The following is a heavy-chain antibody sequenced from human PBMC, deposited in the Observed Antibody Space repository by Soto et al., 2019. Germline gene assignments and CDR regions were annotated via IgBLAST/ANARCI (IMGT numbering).Heavy chain of an antibody. J-gene: IGHJ4*02. V-gene: IGHV4-34*01. CDR1: GGSFSGYY. CDR3: ARDLAAVPRAFDY. Sequence: SETLSLTCAVYGGSFSGYYWSWIRQPPGKGLEWIGEINHSGSTNYNPSLKSRVTISVDTSKTQFSLNLRSVTAADTAVYYCARDLAAVPRAFDYWGRGTLVTAPQ. CDR2: INHSGST. D-gene: IGHD6-13*01.